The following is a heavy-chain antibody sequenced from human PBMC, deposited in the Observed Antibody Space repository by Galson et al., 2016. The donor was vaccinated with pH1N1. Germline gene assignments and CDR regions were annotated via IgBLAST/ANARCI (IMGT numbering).Heavy chain of an antibody. CDR2: IKQDATEM. Sequence: SLRLSCAASGFTFSGSWMSWVRQAPGKGLEWVANIKQDATEMDYVDSVKGRFTIPRDNAKRSLYLQMNSLRVEDTAVYYCATAGMTRSRYFDWLLSYFDYWGQGTVVTVSS. CDR1: GFTFSGSW. J-gene: IGHJ4*02. D-gene: IGHD3-9*01. CDR3: ATAGMTRSRYFDWLLSYFDY. V-gene: IGHV3-7*03.